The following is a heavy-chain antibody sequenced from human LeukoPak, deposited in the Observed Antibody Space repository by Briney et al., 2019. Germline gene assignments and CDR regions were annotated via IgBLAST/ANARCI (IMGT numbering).Heavy chain of an antibody. CDR2: ISGSSSYI. CDR1: GFTFSSDS. D-gene: IGHD4-23*01. CDR3: ARDNSGGNSYYYYYYMDV. Sequence: GGSLRLSCAASGFTFSSDSMNWVRQAPGKGLEWVSSISGSSSYIYYADSVKGRFTISRDNSKNALYLQMNSLRAEDTAVYYCARDNSGGNSYYYYYYMDVWGKGTTVTVSS. J-gene: IGHJ6*03. V-gene: IGHV3-21*01.